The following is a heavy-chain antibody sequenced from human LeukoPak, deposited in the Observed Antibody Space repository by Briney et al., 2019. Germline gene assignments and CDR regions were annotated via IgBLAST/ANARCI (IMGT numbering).Heavy chain of an antibody. J-gene: IGHJ4*02. D-gene: IGHD6-13*01. CDR1: GYTFTGYY. V-gene: IGHV1-2*02. Sequence: GASVKVSCKASGYTFTGYYMHWVRQAPGQGLEWMGWINPNSGGTNYAQKFQGRVTMTRDTSISTAYMELSRLRSDDTAVYYCARGTPLMYSSSWLHFDYWGQGTLVTVSS. CDR3: ARGTPLMYSSSWLHFDY. CDR2: INPNSGGT.